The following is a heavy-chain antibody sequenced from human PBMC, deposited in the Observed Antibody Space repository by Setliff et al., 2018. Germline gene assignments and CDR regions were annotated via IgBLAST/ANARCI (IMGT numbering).Heavy chain of an antibody. Sequence: SETLSLTCTVSGGSISSHYWSWIRQPPGKGLEWIGSIYYSGSTNYNPSLKSRVTISVDTSKNQFSLKLSSVTAADTAVYYCARAPQPDWLSYYGSGRLHNWFDPWGQGTLVTVSS. V-gene: IGHV4-59*11. CDR1: GGSISSHY. J-gene: IGHJ5*02. D-gene: IGHD3-10*01. CDR3: ARAPQPDWLSYYGSGRLHNWFDP. CDR2: IYYSGST.